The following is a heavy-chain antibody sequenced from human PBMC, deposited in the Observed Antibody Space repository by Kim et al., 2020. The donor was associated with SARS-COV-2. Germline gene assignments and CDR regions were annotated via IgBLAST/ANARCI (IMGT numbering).Heavy chain of an antibody. Sequence: SETLSLTCTVSGGSISSSSYYWGWIRQPPGKGLEWIGSIYYSGSTYYNPSLKSRVTISVDTSKNQFSLKLSSVTAADTAVYYCVAPPYSGYDLFYYYGMDVWGQGTTVTVSS. D-gene: IGHD5-12*01. V-gene: IGHV4-39*01. J-gene: IGHJ6*02. CDR1: GGSISSSSYY. CDR3: VAPPYSGYDLFYYYGMDV. CDR2: IYYSGST.